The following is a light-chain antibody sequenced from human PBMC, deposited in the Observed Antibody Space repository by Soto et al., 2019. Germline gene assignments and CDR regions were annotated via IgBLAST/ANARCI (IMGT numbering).Light chain of an antibody. CDR1: QSISSY. CDR2: AAS. Sequence: DIQMTQSPSSLSASVGDRVTITCRASQSISSYLTWYQQKPGKAPKLLIYAASSLQSGVPSRFSGSGSGTDFTLTIITPRPGDLATYCRQRRYSTPRTFSQGT. J-gene: IGKJ1*01. CDR3: QRRYSTPRT. V-gene: IGKV1-39*01.